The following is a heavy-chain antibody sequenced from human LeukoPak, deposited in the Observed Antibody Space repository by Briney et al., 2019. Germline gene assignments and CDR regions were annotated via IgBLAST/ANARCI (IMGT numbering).Heavy chain of an antibody. Sequence: GASVKVSCKASGYTFTSYYMHWVRQAPGQGLEWMGIINPSGGSTSYAQKFQGRVTMTRDTSTSTVYMELSSLRSEDTAVYYCAREYGYCSGGSCYPPDYWGQGTLVTVSS. J-gene: IGHJ4*02. CDR1: GYTFTSYY. CDR3: AREYGYCSGGSCYPPDY. V-gene: IGHV1-46*01. CDR2: INPSGGST. D-gene: IGHD2-15*01.